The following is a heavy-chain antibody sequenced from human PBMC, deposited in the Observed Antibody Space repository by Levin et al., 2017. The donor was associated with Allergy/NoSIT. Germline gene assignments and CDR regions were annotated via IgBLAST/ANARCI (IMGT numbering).Heavy chain of an antibody. Sequence: SCAASGFTFYSYGMHWVRQAPGKGLDWVASISYDGSNKYYADSVKGRFTISRDNSKNTLYLQMNSLRAEDTALYYCAKDRGYSYGGAGYWGQGTLVTVSS. CDR2: ISYDGSNK. CDR3: AKDRGYSYGGAGY. CDR1: GFTFYSYG. D-gene: IGHD5-18*01. J-gene: IGHJ4*02. V-gene: IGHV3-30*18.